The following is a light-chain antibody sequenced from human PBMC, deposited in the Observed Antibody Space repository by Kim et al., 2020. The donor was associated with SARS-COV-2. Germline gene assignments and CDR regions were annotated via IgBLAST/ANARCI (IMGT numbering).Light chain of an antibody. J-gene: IGKJ2*02. Sequence: EIVLTQSPGTLSLSPVERATLSCRASQSFSDNYLAWYQQKPGQSPRLLIYGASSRATGIPDRFSGSGSGTDFTLTISRLEPEDFAVYYCQQYDTSPACTFGQGTKLEI. CDR1: QSFSDNY. V-gene: IGKV3-20*01. CDR2: GAS. CDR3: QQYDTSPACT.